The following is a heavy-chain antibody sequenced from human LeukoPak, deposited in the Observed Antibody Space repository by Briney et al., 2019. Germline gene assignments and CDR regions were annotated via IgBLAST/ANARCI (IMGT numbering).Heavy chain of an antibody. J-gene: IGHJ4*02. CDR3: AEVEGYCSGTWCFRWFDW. CDR2: ISSDSSSFI. CDR1: GFTFSSFH. V-gene: IGHV3-21*01. Sequence: GGSLRLSCEASGFTFSSFHFHWVRQAPGKGLEWVSSISSDSSSFIYYAGSVKGRFTISRDNAKKSLYLQMNSLRAEDTAVYYCAEVEGYCSGTWCFRWFDWWGQGTLVTVSS. D-gene: IGHD2-15*01.